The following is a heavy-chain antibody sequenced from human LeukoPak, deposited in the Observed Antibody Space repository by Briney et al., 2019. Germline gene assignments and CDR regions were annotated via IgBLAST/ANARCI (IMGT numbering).Heavy chain of an antibody. J-gene: IGHJ4*02. V-gene: IGHV3-74*01. CDR1: IFTFSNYW. Sequence: GGSLRLSCAGSIFTFSNYWIHWVRQVPGKGLLWVARINSAGAGIVYADSVEGRFTISRDNAKNTVYLQMNSLRPEDTAVYCCVADSGNRSGGDFWGQGALVTVSS. CDR2: INSAGAGI. CDR3: VADSGNRSGGDF. D-gene: IGHD1-26*01.